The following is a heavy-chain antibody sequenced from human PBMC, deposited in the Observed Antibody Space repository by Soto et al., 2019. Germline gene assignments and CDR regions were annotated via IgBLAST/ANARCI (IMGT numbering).Heavy chain of an antibody. V-gene: IGHV3-23*01. J-gene: IGHJ5*01. Sequence: EAQLLDSGGGLVQPGGSLRLSCAASGFSSSSYVMGWVRQTPGKGLEWVSGIGGGGGRTYYADSVQGGFTISRDNSKNTLYLQMTSLRAEYTAVYYCAEGWLDFWGQGTLVTVSS. CDR2: IGGGGGRT. CDR3: AEGWLDF. CDR1: GFSSSSYV.